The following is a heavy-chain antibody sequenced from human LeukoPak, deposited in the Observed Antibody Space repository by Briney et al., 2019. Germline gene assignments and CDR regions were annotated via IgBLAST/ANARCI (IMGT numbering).Heavy chain of an antibody. Sequence: GGSLRLSCAASGFTFSSYSMNWVRQAPGKGLEWVSSISSSSSYIYYADSVKGRFTISRDNSKNTLYLQMNTLRAEDTAVYYCAKDPFEYSGSSAAEDFDYWGQGTLVTVSS. V-gene: IGHV3-21*04. CDR3: AKDPFEYSGSSAAEDFDY. J-gene: IGHJ4*02. CDR1: GFTFSSYS. CDR2: ISSSSSYI. D-gene: IGHD6-6*01.